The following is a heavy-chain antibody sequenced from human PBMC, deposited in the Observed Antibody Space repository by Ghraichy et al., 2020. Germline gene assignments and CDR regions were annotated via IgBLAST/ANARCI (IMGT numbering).Heavy chain of an antibody. D-gene: IGHD6-6*01. CDR1: GVSIRTVGYS. CDR2: ITHAGTT. V-gene: IGHV4-30-2*01. J-gene: IGHJ4*02. CDR3: ARAGFVPPVNFDF. Sequence: SQTLSLTCVVSGVSIRTVGYSWHWIRQPPGKDLEWIGFITHAGTTKYNPSLNRQVSLSLVRSKNLVSLRLTSVTAAGTARYFCARAGFVPPVNFDFWGPGTLVTVSS.